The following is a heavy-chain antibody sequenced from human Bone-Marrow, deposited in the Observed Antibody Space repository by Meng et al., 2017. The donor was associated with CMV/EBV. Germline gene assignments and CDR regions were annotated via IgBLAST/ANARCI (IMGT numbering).Heavy chain of an antibody. Sequence: GESLKISCAASGFTLSSYWMSWVRQAPGKGLEWVANIKQDGSEKYYVDSVKGRFTISRDNAKNSLYLQMNSLRAEDTAVYYCARGLDSSGWYYYYYGMDVWGQGTTVTVSS. CDR1: GFTLSSYW. J-gene: IGHJ6*02. D-gene: IGHD6-19*01. CDR2: IKQDGSEK. CDR3: ARGLDSSGWYYYYYGMDV. V-gene: IGHV3-7*04.